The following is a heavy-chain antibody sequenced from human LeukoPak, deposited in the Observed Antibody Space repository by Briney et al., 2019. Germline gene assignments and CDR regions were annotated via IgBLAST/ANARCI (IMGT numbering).Heavy chain of an antibody. CDR1: GYTVTTYG. CDR3: ARGHYGDY. V-gene: IGHV1-18*01. Sequence: ASVKVSCKVSGYTVTTYGINWVRQAPGHGLEWMGWISTSNGNTDFAQNLQGRLTMTTDTSTSTAWMELRSLRSDDTAMYFCARGHYGDYWGQGSLVTVSS. J-gene: IGHJ4*02. CDR2: ISTSNGNT.